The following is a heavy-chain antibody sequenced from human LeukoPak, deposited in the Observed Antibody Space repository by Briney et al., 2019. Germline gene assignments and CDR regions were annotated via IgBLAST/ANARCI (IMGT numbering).Heavy chain of an antibody. CDR2: INPSGGST. V-gene: IGHV1-46*01. J-gene: IGHJ4*02. D-gene: IGHD6-19*01. Sequence: EASVKVSCKASGYTFTSYDINWVRQATGQGLEWMGIINPSGGSTSYAQKFQGRVTMTRDTSTSTVYMELSSLRSEDTAVYYCARVGGVAVAFDYWGQGTLVTVSS. CDR1: GYTFTSYD. CDR3: ARVGGVAVAFDY.